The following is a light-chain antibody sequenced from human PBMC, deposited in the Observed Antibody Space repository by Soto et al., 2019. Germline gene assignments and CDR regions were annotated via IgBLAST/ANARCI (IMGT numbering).Light chain of an antibody. CDR2: AAS. J-gene: IGKJ4*01. V-gene: IGKV1-9*01. CDR3: QQVKRDLPLT. Sequence: PLTQSPSSLSASVGDRVIITCRASQDISSYVAWYQQKPGKAPKVLIYAASTVHSGVPSRFSGSGSGTEFTLTIDSLQPDDFATYYCQQVKRDLPLTFGGGTKVEIK. CDR1: QDISSY.